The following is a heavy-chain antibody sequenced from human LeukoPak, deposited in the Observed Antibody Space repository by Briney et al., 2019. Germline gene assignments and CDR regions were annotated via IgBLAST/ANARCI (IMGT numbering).Heavy chain of an antibody. CDR3: ARLGPYYYYYYMDV. J-gene: IGHJ6*03. CDR2: IYTTGGP. D-gene: IGHD1-26*01. V-gene: IGHV4-4*07. Sequence: SETLSLTCTVSGGSISSDYWSWIRQPAGKGLEWIGRIYTTGGPSYSPSFMGRVTMSVDTSENQFSLKLSSVTAADTAVYYCARLGPYYYYYYMDVWGKGTTVTISS. CDR1: GGSISSDY.